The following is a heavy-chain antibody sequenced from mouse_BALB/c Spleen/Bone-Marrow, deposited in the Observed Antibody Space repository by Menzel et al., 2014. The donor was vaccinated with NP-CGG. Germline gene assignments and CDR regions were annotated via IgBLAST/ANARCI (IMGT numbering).Heavy chain of an antibody. V-gene: IGHV1-63*01. Sequence: VQLQQSGAELVRPGTSVKISCKASGYAFTNYWLGWVKQRPGHGLEWIGDIYPGSGNTYYNEKFKGKATLTADKSSSTAYMQFSSLTSEDSAVYFCARLRGYSQAWFAYWGQGTLVTVSA. D-gene: IGHD2-3*01. CDR1: GYAFTNYW. CDR2: IYPGSGNT. CDR3: ARLRGYSQAWFAY. J-gene: IGHJ3*01.